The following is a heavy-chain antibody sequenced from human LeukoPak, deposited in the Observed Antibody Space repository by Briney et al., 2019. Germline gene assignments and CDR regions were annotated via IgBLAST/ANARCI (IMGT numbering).Heavy chain of an antibody. V-gene: IGHV3-64*01. CDR3: ARGGYYDSSGSFEY. CDR1: GFTFSNYA. CDR2: ICSNGGCT. D-gene: IGHD3-22*01. J-gene: IGHJ4*02. Sequence: GGSLRLSCAASGFTFSNYAMYWVRQAPGKGLEYVSAICSNGGCTDYANSVKGRFTISRDNSKNRLFLQMGSLRAEDMAVYYCARGGYYDSSGSFEYWGQEILVTVSS.